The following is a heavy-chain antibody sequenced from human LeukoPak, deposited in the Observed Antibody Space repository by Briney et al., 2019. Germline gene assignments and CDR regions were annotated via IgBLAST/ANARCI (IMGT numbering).Heavy chain of an antibody. D-gene: IGHD3-22*01. CDR1: GFTFSSYE. Sequence: GGSLRLSCAASGFTFSSYEMNWVRQAPGKGLEWVSYISSSGNTIHYADSVKGRFTISRDNAKNSLYLQMNSLRAEDTAVYYCARGGNYYDSSGYYYNWFDPWGQGTLVTVSS. CDR3: ARGGNYYDSSGYYYNWFDP. J-gene: IGHJ5*02. V-gene: IGHV3-48*03. CDR2: ISSSGNTI.